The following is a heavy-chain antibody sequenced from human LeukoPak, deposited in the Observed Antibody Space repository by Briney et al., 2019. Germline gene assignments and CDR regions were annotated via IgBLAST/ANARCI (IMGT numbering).Heavy chain of an antibody. J-gene: IGHJ5*02. CDR2: ISGSGGST. Sequence: GGSLRLSCAASGFTFSSYAMSWVRQAPGKGLEWVSAISGSGGSTYYADSVKGRFTISRDNSKNTLYPQMNSLRAEDTAVHYCAKNIVVVVAGGNWFDPWGQGTLVTVSS. CDR1: GFTFSSYA. V-gene: IGHV3-23*01. D-gene: IGHD2-15*01. CDR3: AKNIVVVVAGGNWFDP.